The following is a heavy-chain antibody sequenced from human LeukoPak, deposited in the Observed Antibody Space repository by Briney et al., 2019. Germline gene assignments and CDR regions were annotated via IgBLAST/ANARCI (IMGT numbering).Heavy chain of an antibody. Sequence: SETLSLTCTVSGGSIGTYYWSWVRQSPGTGLEWIGYIYVTGTRYNPSLHSRVTISVDRSRNQFLLNMTSVTSADTDAYVCARHIGGGIEDIDAWGRGTKVTVSS. V-gene: IGHV4-59*08. CDR1: GGSIGTYY. CDR2: IYVTGT. D-gene: IGHD3-16*02. J-gene: IGHJ6*03. CDR3: ARHIGGGIEDIDA.